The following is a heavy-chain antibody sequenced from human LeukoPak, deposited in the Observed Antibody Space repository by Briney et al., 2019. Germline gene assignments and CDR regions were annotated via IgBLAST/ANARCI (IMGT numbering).Heavy chain of an antibody. D-gene: IGHD6-6*01. CDR2: IWSHGNRK. CDR1: GFSFSSYG. Sequence: GGSLRLSCIPSGFSFSSYGMHWVRQAPGKGLEWVAVIWSHGNRKHHSDSVEGPFAISRDNSKNILYLQMNNLRAEDTAVYYCARVREPIAALDYWGQGTLVTVSS. J-gene: IGHJ4*02. CDR3: ARVREPIAALDY. V-gene: IGHV3-33*01.